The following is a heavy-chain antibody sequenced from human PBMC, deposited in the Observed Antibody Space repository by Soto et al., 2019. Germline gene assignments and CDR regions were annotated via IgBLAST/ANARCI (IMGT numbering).Heavy chain of an antibody. CDR1: GATFSSYA. CDR2: IIPFFGTP. D-gene: IGHD3-22*01. CDR3: ARDKGAYYSHLVY. J-gene: IGHJ4*02. V-gene: IGHV1-69*06. Sequence: QVLLVQSGAEVKKPGYSVKVSCKLSGATFSSYAMSWVRQDPGQGLEWIGGIIPFFGTPNYAQKFQGRVTITADTSTATSYMELSSLRSDDTAVYYCARDKGAYYSHLVYWGQGTLVTVSS.